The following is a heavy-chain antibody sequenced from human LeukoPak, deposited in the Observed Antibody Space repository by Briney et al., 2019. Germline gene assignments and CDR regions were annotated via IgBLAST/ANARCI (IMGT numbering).Heavy chain of an antibody. Sequence: ASVRVSCKASGYTFTSYGITWVRQAPGQGLEWMGWISTYNGHTNYAQNLQGRVTMTTDTSTTTVYMELRSLRSDDTAVYYCARGSQQLDYWGQGTLVTVSS. CDR1: GYTFTSYG. J-gene: IGHJ4*02. D-gene: IGHD6-13*01. V-gene: IGHV1-18*04. CDR3: ARGSQQLDY. CDR2: ISTYNGHT.